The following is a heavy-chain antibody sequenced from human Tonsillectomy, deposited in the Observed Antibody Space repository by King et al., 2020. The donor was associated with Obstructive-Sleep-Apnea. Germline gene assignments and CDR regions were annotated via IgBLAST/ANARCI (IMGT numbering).Heavy chain of an antibody. Sequence: VQLVQSGAEVMKPGSSVKVSCKASGGTLSNSAISWVRQAPGLGLEWMGGIVPFLRTTNYAPKFQGRVTIIADEPTSTAYLELGSLASEDTAVYYCARGRGYSYGPDFYYYYGLDVWGQGTTVTVSS. V-gene: IGHV1-69*01. CDR1: GGTLSNSA. CDR3: ARGRGYSYGPDFYYYYGLDV. CDR2: IVPFLRTT. J-gene: IGHJ6*02. D-gene: IGHD5-18*01.